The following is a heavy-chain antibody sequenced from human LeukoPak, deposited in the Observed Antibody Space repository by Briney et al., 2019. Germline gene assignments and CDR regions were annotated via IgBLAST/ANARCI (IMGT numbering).Heavy chain of an antibody. CDR1: GFTFGSYA. Sequence: PGGSLRLSCEASGFTFGSYAMYWVRQAPGKGLEWVAGIFGSGGSAHYADSVKGRFTISRDNSENTLSLQINSLRSEDTAVYYCAKDLHYYGPGSSPQYWGQGTLVTVSS. V-gene: IGHV3-23*01. J-gene: IGHJ4*02. CDR3: AKDLHYYGPGSSPQY. D-gene: IGHD3-10*01. CDR2: IFGSGGSA.